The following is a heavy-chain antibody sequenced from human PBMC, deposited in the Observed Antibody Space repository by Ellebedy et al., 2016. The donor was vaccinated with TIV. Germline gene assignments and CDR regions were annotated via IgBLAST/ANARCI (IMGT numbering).Heavy chain of an antibody. CDR1: GGSFSGYY. J-gene: IGHJ4*02. Sequence: MPSETLSLTCTVYGGSFSGYYWSWLRRPPGKGLEWIGEINHSGSTNYNPSLKSRITISVDTSKNQFSLKLNSVTAADTAMYYCARSPYGPFDYWGQGTLVTVSS. CDR2: INHSGST. D-gene: IGHD4-17*01. V-gene: IGHV4-34*01. CDR3: ARSPYGPFDY.